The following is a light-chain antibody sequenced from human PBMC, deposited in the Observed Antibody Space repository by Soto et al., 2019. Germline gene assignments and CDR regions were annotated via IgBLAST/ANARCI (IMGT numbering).Light chain of an antibody. J-gene: IGKJ1*01. Sequence: DIQMTQSPSSLSASVGDRVTITCRASQSISSYLNWYQQKPGKAPKLLIYAASSLQIGVPSRFSGSGSGTDFTLTIISLQPEDFATYYCQQSYSTPWTFGQGTKVEIK. CDR2: AAS. CDR1: QSISSY. CDR3: QQSYSTPWT. V-gene: IGKV1-39*01.